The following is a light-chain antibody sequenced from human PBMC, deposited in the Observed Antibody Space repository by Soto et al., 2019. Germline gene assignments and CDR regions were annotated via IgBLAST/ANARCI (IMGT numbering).Light chain of an antibody. CDR3: ATWDGSLPGEV. CDR1: SSDIGGYDY. CDR2: DNN. V-gene: IGLV1-51*01. J-gene: IGLJ2*01. Sequence: QSALTQPASVSGSPGQSITISCTGTSSDIGGYDYVSWYQQRPGKAPKLLIYDNNKRPSGIPDRFSGSKSGTSGTLDITGLQTGDEADYYCATWDGSLPGEVFGGGTKLTVL.